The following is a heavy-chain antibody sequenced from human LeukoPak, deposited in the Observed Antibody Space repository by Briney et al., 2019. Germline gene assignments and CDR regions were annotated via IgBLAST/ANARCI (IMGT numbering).Heavy chain of an antibody. CDR1: GGTFSSYA. D-gene: IGHD1-26*01. V-gene: IGHV1-69*13. CDR2: IIPIFGTA. CDR3: ARVLGGSYDPPQYYFDY. J-gene: IGHJ4*02. Sequence: HGASVKVSCKASGGTFSSYAISWVRQAPGQGLEWMGGIIPIFGTANYAQKFQGRVTITADESTSTAYMELSSLRSEDTAVYYCARVLGGSYDPPQYYFDYWGQGTLVTVSS.